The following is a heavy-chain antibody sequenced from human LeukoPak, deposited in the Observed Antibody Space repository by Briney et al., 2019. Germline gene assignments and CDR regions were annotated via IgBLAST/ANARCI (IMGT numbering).Heavy chain of an antibody. CDR2: ISGSGGST. CDR1: GFTFSSYG. V-gene: IGHV3-23*01. D-gene: IGHD3-10*01. CDR3: AKAGSGSYPVGGYNWFDP. Sequence: PGGSLRLSCAASGFTFSSYGMSWVRQAPGKGLEWVSAISGSGGSTYYADSVKGRFTISRDNSKNTLYLQMNSLRAEDTAVYYCAKAGSGSYPVGGYNWFDPWGQGTLVTVSS. J-gene: IGHJ5*02.